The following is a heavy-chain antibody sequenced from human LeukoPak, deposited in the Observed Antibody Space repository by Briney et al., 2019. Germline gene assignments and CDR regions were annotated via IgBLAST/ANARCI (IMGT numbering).Heavy chain of an antibody. CDR2: IYYSGST. J-gene: IGHJ4*02. CDR3: ARLGPYDSSGYYFRYFDY. V-gene: IGHV4-39*07. Sequence: SETLSLTCTVSGGSISSSSYYWGWVRQPPGKGLEWIGSIYYSGSTYYNPTLKSRVTISVATSKNQFSVRLSSVTAADTAAYYCARLGPYDSSGYYFRYFDYWGQGTLVTVSS. D-gene: IGHD3-22*01. CDR1: GGSISSSSYY.